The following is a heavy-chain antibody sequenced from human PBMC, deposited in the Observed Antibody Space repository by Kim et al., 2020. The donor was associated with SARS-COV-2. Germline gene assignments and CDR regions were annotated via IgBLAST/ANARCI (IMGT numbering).Heavy chain of an antibody. CDR2: ISAYNGNT. CDR1: GYTFTSYG. D-gene: IGHD2-2*01. V-gene: IGHV1-18*01. CDR3: ARVVVPAANYYYYGMDV. Sequence: ASVKVSCKASGYTFTSYGISWVRQAPGQGLEWMGWISAYNGNTNYTQKLQGRVTMTTDTSTSTAYMELRSLRSDDTAVYYCARVVVPAANYYYYGMDVWGQGTTVTVSS. J-gene: IGHJ6*02.